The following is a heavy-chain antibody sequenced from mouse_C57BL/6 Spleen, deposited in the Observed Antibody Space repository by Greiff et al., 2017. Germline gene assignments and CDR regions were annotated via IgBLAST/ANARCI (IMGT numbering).Heavy chain of an antibody. D-gene: IGHD2-4*01. CDR2: IDPSDGYT. V-gene: IGHV1-50*01. Sequence: VQLQQPGAELVKPGASVKLSCKASGYTFTSYWMQWVKQRPGQGLEWIGEIDPSDGYTKYNQKFKGKATLTVDTSSSTAYMQLSSLTSEDSAVYYCAGRSYDYDYWGQGTTLTVSS. J-gene: IGHJ2*01. CDR1: GYTFTSYW. CDR3: AGRSYDYDY.